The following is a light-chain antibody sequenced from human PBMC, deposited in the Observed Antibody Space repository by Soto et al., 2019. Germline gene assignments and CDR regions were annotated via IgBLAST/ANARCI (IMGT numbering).Light chain of an antibody. V-gene: IGLV2-23*01. CDR3: CSYAGSSTYV. Sequence: QSALTQPASVSGSPGQSITISCTGTSSYVGTYNLVSWYQHHPGKAPKHMIYEGSKRPSGVSNRFSGSKSGNTASLTISGLQAEDEADYYCCSYAGSSTYVFGTGTKLTVL. J-gene: IGLJ1*01. CDR2: EGS. CDR1: SSYVGTYNL.